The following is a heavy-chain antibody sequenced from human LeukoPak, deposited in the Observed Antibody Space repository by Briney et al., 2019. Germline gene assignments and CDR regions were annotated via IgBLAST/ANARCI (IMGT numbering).Heavy chain of an antibody. V-gene: IGHV1-2*02. CDR1: GYTFTGYY. D-gene: IGHD2-2*01. Sequence: ASVKVSCKASGYTFTGYYMHWVRQAPGQGLEWLGWINPNSGGTNYAQKFQGRVTMTRDTSISTAYMELSRLRSDDTAVYYCAREYQPPWVYFDYWGQGTLVTVSS. J-gene: IGHJ4*02. CDR2: INPNSGGT. CDR3: AREYQPPWVYFDY.